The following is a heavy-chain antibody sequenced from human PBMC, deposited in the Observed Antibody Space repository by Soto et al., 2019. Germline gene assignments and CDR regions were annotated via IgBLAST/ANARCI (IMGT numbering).Heavy chain of an antibody. CDR2: IYHSGST. V-gene: IGHV4-4*02. CDR3: ATNSYYSLGV. Sequence: QVQLQESGPGLMKPSGTLSLTCAVSSGSISSAHWWNWVRQPPGKGLEWIGEIYHSGSTNYNPSLXXRVTVSVDKSMNQFSLKLTSVTAADTAVYYCATNSYYSLGVWGQGTTVTVSS. J-gene: IGHJ6*02. CDR1: SGSISSAHW.